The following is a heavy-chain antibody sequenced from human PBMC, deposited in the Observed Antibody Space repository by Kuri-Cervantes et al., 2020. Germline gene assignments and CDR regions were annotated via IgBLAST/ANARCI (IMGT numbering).Heavy chain of an antibody. Sequence: GESLKISCAASGFTFSSYAMHWVRQAPGKGLGWVAVISYDGSNKYYANSVKGRFTISRDNSKNTLYLQMNSLRAEDTAVYYCARDRPYYDYVWGSYRYLFDYWGQGTLVTVSS. CDR1: GFTFSSYA. CDR2: ISYDGSNK. CDR3: ARDRPYYDYVWGSYRYLFDY. D-gene: IGHD3-16*02. J-gene: IGHJ4*02. V-gene: IGHV3-30-3*01.